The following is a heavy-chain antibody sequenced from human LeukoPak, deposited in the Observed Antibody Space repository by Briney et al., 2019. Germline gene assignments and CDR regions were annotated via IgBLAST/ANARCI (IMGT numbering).Heavy chain of an antibody. V-gene: IGHV3-21*01. D-gene: IGHD3-16*02. Sequence: GGSLRLSCAASGFTLPSNSMSWVRQAPGKGLEWVSSISSNSDYVYYAGSVKGRFTISRDNARNSLYLQMTSLRAEDTAVYYCARVGGRYSPLGYWGQGTLVTVSS. CDR1: GFTLPSNS. J-gene: IGHJ4*02. CDR3: ARVGGRYSPLGY. CDR2: ISSNSDYV.